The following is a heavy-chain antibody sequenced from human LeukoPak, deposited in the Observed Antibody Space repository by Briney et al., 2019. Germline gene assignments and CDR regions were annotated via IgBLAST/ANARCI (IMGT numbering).Heavy chain of an antibody. CDR1: GFTFSSYW. V-gene: IGHV3-74*01. CDR3: ARGWYSSGWYYFDY. CDR2: INSDGSST. D-gene: IGHD6-19*01. J-gene: IGHJ4*02. Sequence: GGSLRLSCAASGFTFSSYWMHWVRQAPGKGLVWVSRINSDGSSTSYADSVKGRFTISTDNSKNTLYLQMNSLRAEDTAVYYCARGWYSSGWYYFDYWGQGTLVTVSS.